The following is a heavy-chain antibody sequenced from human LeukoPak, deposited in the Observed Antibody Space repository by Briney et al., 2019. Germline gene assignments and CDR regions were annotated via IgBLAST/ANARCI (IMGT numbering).Heavy chain of an antibody. CDR1: GFTVSGDY. CDR2: IYADFDTT. J-gene: IGHJ4*02. V-gene: IGHV3-53*01. CDR3: ARAADGDRVVVVTFDY. Sequence: GGSLRLSCAVSGFTVSGDYMSWVRQAPGKGLEWVSVIYADFDTTDYADSVKGRFTISRDNSKNTLYLQMNSLRAEDTAVYYCARAADGDRVVVVTFDYWGQGTLVTVSS. D-gene: IGHD3-22*01.